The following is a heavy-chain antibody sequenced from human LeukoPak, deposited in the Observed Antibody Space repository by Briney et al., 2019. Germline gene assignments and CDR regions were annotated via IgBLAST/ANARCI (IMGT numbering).Heavy chain of an antibody. J-gene: IGHJ4*02. CDR2: VRDRANSYAT. V-gene: IGHV3-73*01. Sequence: GGSLKLSCAASGFSFSDSPMRWVRQASGKGLEWVCRVRDRANSYATGYAASVEGRFTISRDDSENTAYLQMNSLIIEDTAVYYCTRQRPQTGTFDYWGQGVLVTVSS. CDR1: GFSFSDSP. CDR3: TRQRPQTGTFDY. D-gene: IGHD3-9*01.